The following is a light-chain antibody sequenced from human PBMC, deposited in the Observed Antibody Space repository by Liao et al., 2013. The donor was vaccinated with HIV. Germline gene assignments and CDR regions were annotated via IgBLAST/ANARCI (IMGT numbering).Light chain of an antibody. CDR3: QVWDSSSDHPVV. V-gene: IGLV3-21*04. CDR1: NIGSKS. CDR2: YDS. Sequence: SYVLTQPPSVSVAPGKTANITCGGNNIGSKSVHWYQQKPGQAPVLVIYYDSDRPSGIPERFSGSNSGNTATLTISRVEAGDEADYYCQVWDSSSDHPVVFGGGTKLTVL. J-gene: IGLJ2*01.